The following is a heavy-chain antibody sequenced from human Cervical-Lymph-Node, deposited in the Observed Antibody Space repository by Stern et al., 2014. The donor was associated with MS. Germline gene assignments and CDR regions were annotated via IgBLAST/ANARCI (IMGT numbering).Heavy chain of an antibody. D-gene: IGHD2-8*01. V-gene: IGHV3-7*01. CDR3: ARDHVLMVDAISSGAFDI. J-gene: IGHJ3*02. CDR1: GFTFSSYW. Sequence: VQLVGSGGGLVQPGGSLRLSCAASGFTFSSYWMIWVRQAPGKGLEWVANIKADGSEKSYVDSVTGRFTISRDNAKNSRYLQMNGLRVEDTAVYYCARDHVLMVDAISSGAFDIWGQGTMVAVSS. CDR2: IKADGSEK.